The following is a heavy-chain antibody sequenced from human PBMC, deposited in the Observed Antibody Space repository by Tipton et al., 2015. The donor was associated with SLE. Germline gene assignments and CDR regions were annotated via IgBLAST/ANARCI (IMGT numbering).Heavy chain of an antibody. CDR2: IYHSGST. D-gene: IGHD1-14*01. Sequence: LRLSCTVSGGSISSGNYYWGWIRQPPGKGLEWIGSIYHSGSTYYNPSLKSRVTISVDTSKNQFSLKLSSVTAADTAVYYCARSPGAAGGLWFDPWGQGTLVTVSS. V-gene: IGHV4-39*07. CDR1: GGSISSGNYY. J-gene: IGHJ5*02. CDR3: ARSPGAAGGLWFDP.